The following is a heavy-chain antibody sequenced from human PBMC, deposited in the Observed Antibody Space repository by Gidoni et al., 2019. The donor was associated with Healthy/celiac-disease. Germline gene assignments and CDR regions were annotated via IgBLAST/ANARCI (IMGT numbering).Heavy chain of an antibody. CDR3: ARDGVPVVVVPAAMIDWFDP. CDR1: GYTFTSYA. J-gene: IGHJ5*02. Sequence: QVQLVQSGSELKKPGASVKVSCKASGYTFTSYAMNWVRQAPGQGLEWMGWINTNTGNPTYAQGFTGRFVFSLDTSVSTAYLQISSLKAEDTAVYYCARDGVPVVVVPAAMIDWFDPWGQGTLVTVSS. D-gene: IGHD2-2*01. V-gene: IGHV7-4-1*02. CDR2: INTNTGNP.